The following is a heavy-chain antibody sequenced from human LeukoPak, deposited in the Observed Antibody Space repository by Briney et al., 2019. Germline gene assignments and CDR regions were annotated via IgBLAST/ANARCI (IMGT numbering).Heavy chain of an antibody. V-gene: IGHV4-59*01. CDR2: IYSSGST. CDR1: GGSIRSYH. J-gene: IGHJ3*02. D-gene: IGHD5-12*01. CDR3: ARGNSGYDYAFDI. Sequence: SETLSLTCTVSGGSIRSYHWSWIRQPPGKGLQWIGFIYSSGSTNYSPSLKSRVTISLDTSKNQFSLRVSSVTSADTAVYYYARGNSGYDYAFDIWGQGTMVTVSS.